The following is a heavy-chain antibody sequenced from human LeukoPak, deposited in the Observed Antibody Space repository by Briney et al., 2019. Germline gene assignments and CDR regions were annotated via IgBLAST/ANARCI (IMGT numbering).Heavy chain of an antibody. CDR2: ISSGSTYI. J-gene: IGHJ3*02. V-gene: IGHV3-21*01. CDR3: ARRVASANDAFDI. CDR1: GFTFSSYS. Sequence: GSRRLSCAAFGFTFSSYSMNWVRQAPGKGLEWVSSISSGSTYIYYGDSLKGRFTISRDNAKNSLYLQMNSLRAEDTAVYYCARRVASANDAFDIWGQGTMVTVSS. D-gene: IGHD6-13*01.